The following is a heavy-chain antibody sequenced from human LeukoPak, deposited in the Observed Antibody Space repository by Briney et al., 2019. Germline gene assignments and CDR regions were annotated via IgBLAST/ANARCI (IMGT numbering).Heavy chain of an antibody. CDR3: ATGRSIRYFDY. CDR2: THYSGTI. D-gene: IGHD3-9*01. V-gene: IGHV4-59*08. Sequence: KASETLSLTCTVSGVSIFSYYWNWIRQSPGQGLEWIGYTHYSGTINYNPSLKSRVSIPIDTSKSQFSLKLTSATAADTAIYYCATGRSIRYFDYWGQGTLLSVSS. J-gene: IGHJ4*02. CDR1: GVSIFSYY.